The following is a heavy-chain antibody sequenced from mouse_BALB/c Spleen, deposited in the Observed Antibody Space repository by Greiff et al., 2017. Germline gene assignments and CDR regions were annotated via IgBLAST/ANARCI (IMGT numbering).Heavy chain of an antibody. J-gene: IGHJ2*01. CDR1: GFSLSTSGMS. CDR2: IWWNDDK. Sequence: QVQLKESGPGILQPSQTLSLTCSFSGFSLSTSGMSVGWIRQPSGKGLEWLAHIWWNDDKYYNPALKSRLTISKDTSNNQVFLKIASVVTADTATYYCARITGLYFDYWGQGTTLTVSS. CDR3: ARITGLYFDY. D-gene: IGHD4-1*01. V-gene: IGHV8-8*01.